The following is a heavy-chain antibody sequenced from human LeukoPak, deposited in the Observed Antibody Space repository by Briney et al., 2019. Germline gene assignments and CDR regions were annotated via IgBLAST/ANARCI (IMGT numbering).Heavy chain of an antibody. D-gene: IGHD3-9*01. J-gene: IGHJ4*02. V-gene: IGHV4-39*01. CDR2: IYYSGST. CDR3: ARSYDVLTGRPLDN. CDR1: GASISSSSYY. Sequence: KPSETLSLTCTVSGASISSSSYYWGWIRQPPGKGLEWIATIYYSGSTFYNPSLKSRVTISVDTSKNQFSLNLSSVTAADTAVYYCARSYDVLTGRPLDNWGQGTLVTVSS.